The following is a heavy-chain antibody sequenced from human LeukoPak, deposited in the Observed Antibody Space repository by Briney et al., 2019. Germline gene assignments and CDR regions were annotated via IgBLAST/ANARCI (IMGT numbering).Heavy chain of an antibody. D-gene: IGHD3-3*01. Sequence: SETLSLTCTVSGGSISSYYWSWIRQPAGKGLEWIGRIYTSGSTNYNPSLKSRVTMSVDTSKNQFSLKLSSVTAADTAVYYCARHSRYDFWSGSMTNFDYWGQGTLVTVSS. V-gene: IGHV4-4*07. J-gene: IGHJ4*02. CDR1: GGSISSYY. CDR2: IYTSGST. CDR3: ARHSRYDFWSGSMTNFDY.